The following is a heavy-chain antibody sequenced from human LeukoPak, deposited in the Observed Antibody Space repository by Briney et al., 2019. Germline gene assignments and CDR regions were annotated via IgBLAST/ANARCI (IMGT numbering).Heavy chain of an antibody. J-gene: IGHJ4*02. CDR1: GFTFSSNG. V-gene: IGHV3-23*01. CDR3: ANDLGWIQLNLG. D-gene: IGHD5-18*01. Sequence: GGSLRLSCATSGFTFSSNGMSWVRQAPGKGLEWVSAISGSGGSTYYADSVKGRFTISRDNSRNTVYLQMNSLRAEDTAVYYCANDLGWIQLNLGRGQGTLVTVSS. CDR2: ISGSGGST.